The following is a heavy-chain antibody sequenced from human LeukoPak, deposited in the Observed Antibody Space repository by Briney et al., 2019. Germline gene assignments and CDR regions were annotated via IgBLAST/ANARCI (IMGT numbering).Heavy chain of an antibody. V-gene: IGHV3-23*01. J-gene: IGHJ4*02. D-gene: IGHD3-3*01. CDR1: GFTFSSYA. Sequence: GGSLRLSCAASGFTFSSYAMSWVRQAPGKGLEWVSAISGSGGSTYYADSVKGRFTISRDNSKNTLYLQMNSLRAEDTAVYYCAKITYYDYWSGPDYWGQGTLVTVSS. CDR3: AKITYYDYWSGPDY. CDR2: ISGSGGST.